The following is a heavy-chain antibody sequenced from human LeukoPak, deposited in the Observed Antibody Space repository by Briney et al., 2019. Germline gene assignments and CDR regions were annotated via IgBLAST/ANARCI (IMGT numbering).Heavy chain of an antibody. CDR3: ARSHRIVGGRKARDSAFDI. Sequence: LRLSCAASGFTFSDYYMSWIRQAPGKGLEWIGDIYHSGSTYYNPSLKSRVTISVDRSKSQFSLNLTSVSAADTAVYYCARSHRIVGGRKARDSAFDIWGQGTVVTVSS. J-gene: IGHJ3*02. CDR2: IYHSGST. V-gene: IGHV4-30-2*01. CDR1: GFTFSDYY. D-gene: IGHD1-26*01.